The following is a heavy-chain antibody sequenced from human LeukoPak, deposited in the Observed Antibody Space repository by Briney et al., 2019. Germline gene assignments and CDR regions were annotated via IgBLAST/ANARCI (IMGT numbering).Heavy chain of an antibody. CDR3: ARDSPYSGSYYRSLDY. V-gene: IGHV1-18*01. CDR2: ISAYNGNT. CDR1: GYTFTSYG. D-gene: IGHD1-26*01. Sequence: GASVEVSCKASGYTFTSYGISWVRQAPGQGLEWMGWISAYNGNTNYAQKLQGRVTVTTDTSTSTAYMELRSLRSDDTAVYYCARDSPYSGSYYRSLDYWGQGTLVTVSS. J-gene: IGHJ4*02.